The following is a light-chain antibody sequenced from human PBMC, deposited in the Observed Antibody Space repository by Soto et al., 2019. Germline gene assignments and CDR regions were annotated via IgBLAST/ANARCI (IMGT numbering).Light chain of an antibody. CDR2: DVS. V-gene: IGLV2-14*04. Sequence: GRSISISCSGSNNDVGGYKYVSWYQQHPGKVPKLIIYDVSNRPSGVSNRFSGSKSGNTASLTISGLQAEYEADYYWSTYTSTSTSYVVRPGT. J-gene: IGLJ1*01. CDR3: STYTSTSTSYV. CDR1: NNDVGGYKY.